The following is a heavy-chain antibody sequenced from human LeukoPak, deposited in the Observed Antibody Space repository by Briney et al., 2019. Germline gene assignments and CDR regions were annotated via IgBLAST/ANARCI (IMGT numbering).Heavy chain of an antibody. J-gene: IGHJ5*02. CDR3: ARHIDLSGGSGYYAFPWFDP. D-gene: IGHD3-22*01. CDR2: IYYSGST. Sequence: SETLSLTCTVSGGSISSYYWSWIRQPPGKGLEWIGYIYYSGSTNYNPSLKSRVTISVDTSKNQFSLKLSSVTAADTAVYYCARHIDLSGGSGYYAFPWFDPWGQGTLVTVSS. CDR1: GGSISSYY. V-gene: IGHV4-59*08.